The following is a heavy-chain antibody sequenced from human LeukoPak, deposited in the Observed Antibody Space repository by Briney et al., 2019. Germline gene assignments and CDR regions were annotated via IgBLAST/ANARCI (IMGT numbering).Heavy chain of an antibody. J-gene: IGHJ3*01. Sequence: GGSLRLSCAASGFTFSYYSMDWVRQAPGKGLVWVASIRSDGSRTKYADSVRGRFTISRDNVKKTLYLQMNALTADDTAVYYYARPWVVWGQGTAVTVSS. CDR3: ARPWVV. CDR1: GFTFSYYS. V-gene: IGHV3-74*03. CDR2: IRSDGSRT. D-gene: IGHD3-16*01.